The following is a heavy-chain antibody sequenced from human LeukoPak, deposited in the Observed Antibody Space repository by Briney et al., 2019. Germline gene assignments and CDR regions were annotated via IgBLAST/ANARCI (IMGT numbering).Heavy chain of an antibody. J-gene: IGHJ4*02. Sequence: SETLSLTCTVSGGSISSYYWSWIRQPPGKGLEWIGYISYSGSTNYNPSLKSRVTISADTSKNQFSLKLSSVTAADTAVYYCARGGVVGYSYGFDYWGQGTLVTVSS. CDR1: GGSISSYY. CDR3: ARGGVVGYSYGFDY. D-gene: IGHD5-18*01. CDR2: ISYSGST. V-gene: IGHV4-59*01.